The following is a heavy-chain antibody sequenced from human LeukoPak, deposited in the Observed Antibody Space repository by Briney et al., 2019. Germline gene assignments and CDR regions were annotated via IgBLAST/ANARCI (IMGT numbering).Heavy chain of an antibody. J-gene: IGHJ4*02. CDR3: ARRLQYYDFSEDLFDY. CDR1: GYTFTGYY. D-gene: IGHD3-3*01. CDR2: INPNSGGT. Sequence: GASVKVSCKASGYTFTGYYMHWVRQAPGQGLEWMGWINPNSGGTNYAQKFQGRVTMTRDTSISTAYMELSRLKASDTAMYYCARRLQYYDFSEDLFDYWGQGTLVTVSS. V-gene: IGHV1-2*02.